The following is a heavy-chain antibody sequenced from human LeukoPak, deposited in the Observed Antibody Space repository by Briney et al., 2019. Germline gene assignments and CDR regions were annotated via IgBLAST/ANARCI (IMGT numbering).Heavy chain of an antibody. D-gene: IGHD6-19*01. CDR1: GFTFDDYA. V-gene: IGHV3-9*01. J-gene: IGHJ3*02. CDR2: ISWNSGSI. CDR3: AKILRPRYSSGYKAFDI. Sequence: GRSLRLSCAASGFTFDDYAMHWVRQAPGKGLEWVSGISWNSGSIGYADSVKGRFTISRDNAKNSLYLQMNSLRAEDTALYYCAKILRPRYSSGYKAFDIWGQGTMVTVSS.